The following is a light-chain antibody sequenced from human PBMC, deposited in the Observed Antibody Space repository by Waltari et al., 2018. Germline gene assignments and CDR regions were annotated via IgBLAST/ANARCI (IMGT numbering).Light chain of an antibody. CDR1: SRAVWSYNL. CDR3: CSYAGSLSKV. Sequence: QSALTQPASVSGSPGQSITIPRPGTSRAVWSYNLVSWYQQHPGTAPKLMIYEVRKRPSGVSNRFSGSKSGNTASLTISGLQADDEADYYCCSYAGSLSKVFGGGTKLTVL. V-gene: IGLV2-23*02. CDR2: EVR. J-gene: IGLJ2*01.